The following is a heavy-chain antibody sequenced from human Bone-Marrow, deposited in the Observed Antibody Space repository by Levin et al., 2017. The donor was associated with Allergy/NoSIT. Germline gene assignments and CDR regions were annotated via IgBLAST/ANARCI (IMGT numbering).Heavy chain of an antibody. V-gene: IGHV4-39*07. CDR3: ARRSEMGYCSGGSCYRYQTKFDY. D-gene: IGHD2-15*01. CDR2: IYYSGST. CDR1: GGSISSSSYY. Sequence: PSETLSLTCTVSGGSISSSSYYWGWIRQPPGKGLEWIGSIYYSGSTYYNPSLKSRVTISVDTSKNQFSLKLSSVTAADTAVYYCARRSEMGYCSGGSCYRYQTKFDYWGQGTLVTVSS. J-gene: IGHJ4*02.